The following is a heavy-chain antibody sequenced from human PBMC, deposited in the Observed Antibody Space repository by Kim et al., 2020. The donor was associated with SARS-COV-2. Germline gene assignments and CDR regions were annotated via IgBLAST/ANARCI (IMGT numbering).Heavy chain of an antibody. V-gene: IGHV3-23*05. J-gene: IGHJ4*02. CDR3: AKNYGASVSYDF. Sequence: YYADDVKDRFTTSRDNPKSTVFLHMNSLRAEDTAIYYCAKNYGASVSYDFWGQGTLVTVSS. D-gene: IGHD4-17*01.